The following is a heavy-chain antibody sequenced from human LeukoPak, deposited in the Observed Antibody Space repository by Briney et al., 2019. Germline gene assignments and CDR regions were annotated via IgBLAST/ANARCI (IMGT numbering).Heavy chain of an antibody. CDR1: GFTFSSYA. J-gene: IGHJ4*02. Sequence: GGSLRPSCAASGFTFSSYAMSWVRQAPGKGLEWVSAISGSGGSTYYADSVKGRFTISRDNSKNTLYLQMNSLRAEDTAVYYCAKDLLGVRGWYDYWGQGTLVTVSS. CDR3: AKDLLGVRGWYDY. D-gene: IGHD6-19*01. V-gene: IGHV3-23*01. CDR2: ISGSGGST.